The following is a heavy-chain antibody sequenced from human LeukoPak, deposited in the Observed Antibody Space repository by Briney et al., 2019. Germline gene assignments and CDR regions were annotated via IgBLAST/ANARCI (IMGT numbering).Heavy chain of an antibody. CDR1: GGSFSGYY. Sequence: PSETLSLTCAVYGGSFSGYYWSWIRRPPGKGLEWIGEINHSGSTNYNPSLKSRVTISIDTSKNQFSLNLTSVTAADTAVYYCARGFHDVLTGPDYWGQGTLVTVSS. V-gene: IGHV4-34*01. CDR2: INHSGST. CDR3: ARGFHDVLTGPDY. D-gene: IGHD3-9*01. J-gene: IGHJ4*02.